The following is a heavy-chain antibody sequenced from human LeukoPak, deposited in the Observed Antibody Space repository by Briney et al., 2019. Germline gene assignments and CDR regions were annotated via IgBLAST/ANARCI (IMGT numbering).Heavy chain of an antibody. CDR3: AGDEVGAFKQQLVPGYYYYGMDV. Sequence: QPVESGGGVVQPGRSLRLSCAASGFTFSSYAMHWVRQAPGKGLEWVAVISYDGSNKYYADSVKGRFTISRDNSKNTLYLQMNSLRAEDTAVYYCAGDEVGAFKQQLVPGYYYYGMDVWGQGTTVTVSS. CDR2: ISYDGSNK. J-gene: IGHJ6*02. D-gene: IGHD6-13*01. CDR1: GFTFSSYA. V-gene: IGHV3-30-3*01.